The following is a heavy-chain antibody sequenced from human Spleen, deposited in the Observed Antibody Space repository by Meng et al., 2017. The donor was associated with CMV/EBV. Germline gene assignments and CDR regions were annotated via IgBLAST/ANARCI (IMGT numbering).Heavy chain of an antibody. CDR3: ARANTMIAHDAFDI. CDR1: GYTFTSYG. J-gene: IGHJ3*02. Sequence: ASVKVSCKASGYTFTSYGISWVRQAPGQGLEWMGWISAYNGNTNYAQKLQGRVTMTTDTSTSTAYMELSSLRSEDTAVYYCARANTMIAHDAFDIWGQGTMVTVSS. D-gene: IGHD3-22*01. V-gene: IGHV1-18*01. CDR2: ISAYNGNT.